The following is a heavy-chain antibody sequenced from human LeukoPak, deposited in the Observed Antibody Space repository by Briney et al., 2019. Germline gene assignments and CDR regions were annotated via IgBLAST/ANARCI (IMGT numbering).Heavy chain of an antibody. CDR3: ARDPGSPTPIDY. Sequence: ASVKVSCKASGYTLTAYFMHWVRQAPGQGLEWMGWINLHSGGTSYAQNFQGRVTMTRDTSINTAYMELSSLRSDDTAVYYCARDPGSPTPIDYWGQGTLVAVSS. CDR2: INLHSGGT. D-gene: IGHD3-10*01. J-gene: IGHJ4*02. CDR1: GYTLTAYF. V-gene: IGHV1-2*02.